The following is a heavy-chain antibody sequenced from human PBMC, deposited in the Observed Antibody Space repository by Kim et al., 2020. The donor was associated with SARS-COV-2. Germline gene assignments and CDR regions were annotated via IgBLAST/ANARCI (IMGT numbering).Heavy chain of an antibody. D-gene: IGHD6-13*01. CDR3: AKEGSSWSLFDY. CDR1: GFTFDDVA. Sequence: GGSLRLSCAASGFTFDDVAMHWVRQAPGKGLEWVSRITWNSGSIGYADSVKGRFTISRDNAKNSLYLQMNSLRPEDTAFYYCAKEGSSWSLFDYWGQGTLVTVSS. J-gene: IGHJ4*02. V-gene: IGHV3-9*01. CDR2: ITWNSGSI.